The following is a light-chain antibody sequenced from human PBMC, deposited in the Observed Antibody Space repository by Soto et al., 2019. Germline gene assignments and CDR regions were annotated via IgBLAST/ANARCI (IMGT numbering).Light chain of an antibody. CDR3: QKYNSAPFT. CDR2: AAS. CDR1: QDISNY. J-gene: IGKJ3*01. V-gene: IGKV1-27*01. Sequence: DIQMTQSPSSLSASVRDRVTITCRASQDISNYLAWYQQKPGKVPKLLISAASTLQSGVPSRFSGSGSGTDFNLTITRLQPEDVATYYCQKYNSAPFTFGPGTKVDIK.